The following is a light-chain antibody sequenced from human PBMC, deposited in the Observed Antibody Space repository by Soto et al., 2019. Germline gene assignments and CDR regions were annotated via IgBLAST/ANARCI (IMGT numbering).Light chain of an antibody. J-gene: IGLJ1*01. Sequence: QSALTQPASVSGSPGQSITISCTGTSSDVGGYNSVSWYQHHPGKAPQLMIYDVSNRSSGVSSRVSGSKSDNTASLTISGLQAEDEADYYCKSYTSRSTYVFGTGTKLTVL. V-gene: IGLV2-14*03. CDR2: DVS. CDR1: SSDVGGYNS. CDR3: KSYTSRSTYV.